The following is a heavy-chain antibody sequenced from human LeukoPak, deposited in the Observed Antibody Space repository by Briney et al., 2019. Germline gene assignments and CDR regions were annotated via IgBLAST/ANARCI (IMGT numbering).Heavy chain of an antibody. CDR3: ARSRIAAAGPFDY. CDR1: GGSLNGYY. CDR2: GSDSGGT. J-gene: IGHJ4*02. D-gene: IGHD6-13*01. V-gene: IGHV4-34*01. Sequence: SETLSLTCAVYGGSLNGYYWSWIGKSQGKGREWMGEGSDSGGTKYNPSLKSRVTISADRSKNQFSLKLSSVTAADTAVYYCARSRIAAAGPFDYWGQGTLVTVSS.